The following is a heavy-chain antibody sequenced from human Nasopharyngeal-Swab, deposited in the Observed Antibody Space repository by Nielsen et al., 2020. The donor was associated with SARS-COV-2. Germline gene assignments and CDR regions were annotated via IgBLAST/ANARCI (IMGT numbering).Heavy chain of an antibody. V-gene: IGHV3-66*01. Sequence: GESLKISYAASGFTVSGNYMSWVRQAPGKGPEWVSTIESGGRTSYADSVKGRCTISRDNSKNTLWLQLNSLRGEDTAVYYCARAPRYYYYAMDVWGRGTKVTVSS. CDR2: IESGGRT. J-gene: IGHJ6*02. CDR1: GFTVSGNY. CDR3: ARAPRYYYYAMDV.